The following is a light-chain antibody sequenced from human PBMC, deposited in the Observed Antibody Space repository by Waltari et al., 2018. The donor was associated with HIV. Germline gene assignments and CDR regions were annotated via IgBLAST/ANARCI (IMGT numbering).Light chain of an antibody. Sequence: QSALTQPASVSGSPGPSITISCTGSSSDVGSFNFVSWYQQYPGKAPKLFIFEVSKRPSGVSSRFSGSKSGNTASLTISGLQAEDEADYHCSSYRRDSTQVFGGGTKLTVL. V-gene: IGLV2-14*01. CDR3: SSYRRDSTQV. CDR1: SSDVGSFNF. CDR2: EVS. J-gene: IGLJ2*01.